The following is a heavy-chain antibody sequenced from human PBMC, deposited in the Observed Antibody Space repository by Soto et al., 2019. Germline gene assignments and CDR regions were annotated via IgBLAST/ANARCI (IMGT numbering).Heavy chain of an antibody. D-gene: IGHD1-1*01. J-gene: IGHJ3*01. Sequence: EVQMVESGGGLVQPGGSLRLSCAASGCSLSIYWMNWVRQAPGKGLLWVSRINSDGSSTSYADSVKGRTTISRDNAKNTVYLQMNSLRDEDTAVYYCARSEGQRGGAFDVWGQGTMVTVCS. CDR2: INSDGSST. CDR1: GCSLSIYW. V-gene: IGHV3-74*01. CDR3: ARSEGQRGGAFDV.